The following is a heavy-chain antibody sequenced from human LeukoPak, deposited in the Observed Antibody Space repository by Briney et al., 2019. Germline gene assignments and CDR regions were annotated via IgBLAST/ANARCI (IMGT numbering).Heavy chain of an antibody. D-gene: IGHD4-17*01. CDR2: IYTNGAT. J-gene: IGHJ4*02. CDR3: AIVNPGNGDPLDY. Sequence: SETLSLTCTVSGGSISGYYWTWSRQPAGKGLEWIGHIYTNGATRYTPSLQSRVIISADKSKKEVSLKLSSVTAADTAMYYCAIVNPGNGDPLDYWGQGILVTVSS. CDR1: GGSISGYY. V-gene: IGHV4-4*07.